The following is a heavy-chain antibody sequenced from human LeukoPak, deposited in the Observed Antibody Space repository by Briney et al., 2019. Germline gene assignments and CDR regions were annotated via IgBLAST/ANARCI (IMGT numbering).Heavy chain of an antibody. V-gene: IGHV1-2*02. D-gene: IGHD6-13*01. J-gene: IGHJ4*02. Sequence: ASVKVSCKASGYTFTGCYMHWVRQAPGQGLEWMGWMNPNTGGTNYAQNFQGRVTMTRDTSISTAYMELSRLRSDDTAVYYCARDIAAAGTGDYWGQGTLVTVSS. CDR3: ARDIAAAGTGDY. CDR1: GYTFTGCY. CDR2: MNPNTGGT.